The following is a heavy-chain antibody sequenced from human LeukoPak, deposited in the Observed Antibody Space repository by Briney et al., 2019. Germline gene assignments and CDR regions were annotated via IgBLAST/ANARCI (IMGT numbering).Heavy chain of an antibody. CDR1: GFIFSHYA. J-gene: IGHJ4*02. CDR3: AKSDCASDGCKLLNY. Sequence: GGSLRLSCAVSGFIFSHYAMSWVRQAPGKGLEWVSSISGSGDATKYADSVMGRFTISRDNSKNTLSLQMNSLRAEDTAVYYCAKSDCASDGCKLLNYXXQGXLVTASS. CDR2: ISGSGDAT. D-gene: IGHD2-21*01. V-gene: IGHV3-23*01.